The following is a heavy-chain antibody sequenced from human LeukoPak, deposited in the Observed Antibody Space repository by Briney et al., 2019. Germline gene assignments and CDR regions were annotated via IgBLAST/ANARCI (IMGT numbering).Heavy chain of an antibody. CDR3: ARDLGYSYGYYFDY. D-gene: IGHD5-18*01. CDR2: IRDDGGET. Sequence: GGSLRLSCAASGFTFSNYWMTWARQAPGKGLEWVANIRDDGGETFYVDSVRGRFTMSRDNAKNSLYLQMNSLRAEDTAVYYCARDLGYSYGYYFDYWGQGTLVTVSS. CDR1: GFTFSNYW. J-gene: IGHJ4*02. V-gene: IGHV3-7*01.